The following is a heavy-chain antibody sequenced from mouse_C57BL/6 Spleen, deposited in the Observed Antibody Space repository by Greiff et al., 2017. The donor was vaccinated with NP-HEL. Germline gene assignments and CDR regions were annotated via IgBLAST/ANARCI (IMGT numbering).Heavy chain of an antibody. Sequence: EVKLVESGGGLVQPGGSLSLSCAASGFTFTDYYMSWVRQPPGKALEWLGFIRNKANGYTTEYSASVKGRFTISRDNSQSILYLQMNALRAEDSATYYCASPYDGYPWYFDVWGTGTTVTVSS. V-gene: IGHV7-3*01. CDR2: IRNKANGYTT. CDR3: ASPYDGYPWYFDV. J-gene: IGHJ1*03. D-gene: IGHD2-3*01. CDR1: GFTFTDYY.